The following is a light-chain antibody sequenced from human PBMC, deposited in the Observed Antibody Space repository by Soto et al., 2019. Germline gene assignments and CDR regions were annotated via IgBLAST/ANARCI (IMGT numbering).Light chain of an antibody. Sequence: QSVLTQPPSASGTPGQTVTISCSGGWYNIGKNLGYWYQQFPGTAPKLLIYRTNQRPSGVPDRFSGSKSGSSASLAVSGLRSEDEAVYYCAAWDDSLRAWVFGGGTKLTVL. J-gene: IGLJ3*02. CDR3: AAWDDSLRAWV. V-gene: IGLV1-47*01. CDR2: RTN. CDR1: WYNIGKNL.